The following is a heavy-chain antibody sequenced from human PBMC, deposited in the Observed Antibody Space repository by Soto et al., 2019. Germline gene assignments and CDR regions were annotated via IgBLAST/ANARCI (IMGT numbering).Heavy chain of an antibody. V-gene: IGHV1-46*03. CDR1: GYTFTNYY. D-gene: IGHD3-22*01. J-gene: IGHJ4*02. Sequence: ASVKVSCKASGYTFTNYYMHWVRQAPGQGLEWMGIINPSGGSTSYAQKFQGRVTMTRDTSTSTVYMELSSLRSEDTAVYYCAREENYDSSGSIFDYWGQGTLVTVSS. CDR3: AREENYDSSGSIFDY. CDR2: INPSGGST.